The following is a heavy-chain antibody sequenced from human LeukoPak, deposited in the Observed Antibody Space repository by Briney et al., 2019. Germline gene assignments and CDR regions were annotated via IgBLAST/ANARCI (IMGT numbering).Heavy chain of an antibody. CDR3: ARLLGYCSGGSCYAAYYGMDV. CDR1: GCSISSSSYY. Sequence: SETLSLTCTVSGCSISSSSYYWGWIRQPPGQGLVWIGSIYYSGSTYYNPSLKSRVTISVDTSKNQFSLKLSSVTAADTAVYYCARLLGYCSGGSCYAAYYGMDVWGQGTTVTVPS. V-gene: IGHV4-39*01. D-gene: IGHD2-15*01. CDR2: IYYSGST. J-gene: IGHJ6*02.